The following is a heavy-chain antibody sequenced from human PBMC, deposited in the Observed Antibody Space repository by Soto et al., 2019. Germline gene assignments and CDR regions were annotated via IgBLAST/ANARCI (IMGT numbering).Heavy chain of an antibody. J-gene: IGHJ3*02. Sequence: GGSLRLSXAASGFTFSSYSMNWVRQAPGKGLEWVSSISSSSSYIYYADSVKGRFTISRDNAKNSLYLQMNSLRAEDTAVYYCASGSYRPGDAFDIWGQGTMVTVSS. V-gene: IGHV3-21*01. D-gene: IGHD3-16*02. CDR3: ASGSYRPGDAFDI. CDR2: ISSSSSYI. CDR1: GFTFSSYS.